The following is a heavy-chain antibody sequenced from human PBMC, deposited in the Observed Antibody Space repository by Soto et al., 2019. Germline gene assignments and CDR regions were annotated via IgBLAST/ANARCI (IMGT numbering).Heavy chain of an antibody. CDR1: GDSVSSNSAA. J-gene: IGHJ6*02. Sequence: PSQTLSLTCAISGDSVSSNSAAWNWIRQSPSRGLEWLGRTYYRSKWYNDYAVSVKSRITINPDTSKNQFSLQLNSVTPEDTAVYYCARDHTRTGDSGPETISGSYYYGMDVWGQGTTVTVSS. D-gene: IGHD7-27*01. CDR2: TYYRSKWYN. CDR3: ARDHTRTGDSGPETISGSYYYGMDV. V-gene: IGHV6-1*01.